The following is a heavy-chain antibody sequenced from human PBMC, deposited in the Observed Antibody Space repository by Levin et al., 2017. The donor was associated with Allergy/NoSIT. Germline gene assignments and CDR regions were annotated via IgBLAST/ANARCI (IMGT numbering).Heavy chain of an antibody. V-gene: IGHV2-5*02. J-gene: IGHJ4*02. CDR1: GFSLSTSGVG. Sequence: SGPTLVKPTPTLTLTCTFSGFSLSTSGVGVGWIRQPPGKALEWLALIYWDDDKRYSPSLKSRLTITKDTSKNQVVLTMTNMDPVDTATYYCAHRQFVWFGELLSPGPFDYWGQGTLVTVSS. CDR2: IYWDDDK. D-gene: IGHD3-10*01. CDR3: AHRQFVWFGELLSPGPFDY.